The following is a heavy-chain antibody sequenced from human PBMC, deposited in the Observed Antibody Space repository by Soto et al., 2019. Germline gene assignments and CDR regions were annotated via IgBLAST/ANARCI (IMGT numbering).Heavy chain of an antibody. CDR1: GFPFSFYG. CDR2: IVSDGSAI. J-gene: IGHJ3*02. D-gene: IGHD3-3*02. V-gene: IGHV3-33*01. CDR3: ARDDAFDNENGFDM. Sequence: LRLSCAVSGFPFSFYGFHWVRQSPGKGLEWLGVIVSDGSAIYHADSLEGRFFISRDNSKDILYLQMSSLRVEDTAVYYCARDDAFDNENGFDMWGQGTMVTV.